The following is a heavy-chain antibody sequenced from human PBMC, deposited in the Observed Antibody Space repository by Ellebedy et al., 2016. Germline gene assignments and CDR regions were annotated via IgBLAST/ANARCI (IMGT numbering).Heavy chain of an antibody. CDR2: INAGNGNT. CDR3: ARLLRMGRNWFDP. Sequence: ASVKVSCXASGYTFTSYAMHWVRQAPGQRLEWMGWINAGNGNTKYSQKFQGRVTITRDTSASTAYMELSSLRSGDTAVYYCARLLRMGRNWFDPWGQGTLVTVS. J-gene: IGHJ5*02. V-gene: IGHV1-3*01. D-gene: IGHD3-16*01. CDR1: GYTFTSYA.